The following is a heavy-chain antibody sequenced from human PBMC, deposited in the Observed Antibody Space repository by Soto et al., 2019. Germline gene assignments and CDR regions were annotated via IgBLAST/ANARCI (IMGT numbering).Heavy chain of an antibody. CDR3: ARGIPAATNHANNWFDP. CDR1: GGSISSGGYY. D-gene: IGHD2-2*01. Sequence: SETLSLPCTVSGGSISSGGYYWSWIRQHPGKGLEWIGYIYYSGSTYYNPSLKSRVTISVDTSKNQFSLKLSSVTAADTAVYYCARGIPAATNHANNWFDPWGQGTLVTVSS. V-gene: IGHV4-31*03. CDR2: IYYSGST. J-gene: IGHJ5*02.